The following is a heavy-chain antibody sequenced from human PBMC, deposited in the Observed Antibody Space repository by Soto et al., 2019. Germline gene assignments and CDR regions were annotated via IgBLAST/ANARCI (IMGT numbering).Heavy chain of an antibody. CDR3: ARGYRNAFAI. Sequence: PSETLSLTCTVSGGSISSYFWSWIRQPPGKGLEWIGYIYYSGSTNYNPSLKSRVTISVDTSKNQFPLKLSSVTAADTAVYYCARGYRNAFAIWGQGTMVTVSS. D-gene: IGHD2-2*02. J-gene: IGHJ3*02. CDR1: GGSISSYF. V-gene: IGHV4-59*08. CDR2: IYYSGST.